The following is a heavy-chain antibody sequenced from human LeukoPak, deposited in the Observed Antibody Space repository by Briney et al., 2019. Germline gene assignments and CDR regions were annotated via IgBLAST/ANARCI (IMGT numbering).Heavy chain of an antibody. V-gene: IGHV3-23*01. CDR1: GFTFSSYG. Sequence: GGSLRLSCAASGFTFSSYGMSWVRQAPGKGLEWVSAISGSGGSTYYADSVKGRFTISRDNSKNTLYLQMNSLRAEDTAVYYCAKDRGGDWGPQDYWGQGTLVTVSS. CDR3: AKDRGGDWGPQDY. CDR2: ISGSGGST. D-gene: IGHD2-21*01. J-gene: IGHJ4*02.